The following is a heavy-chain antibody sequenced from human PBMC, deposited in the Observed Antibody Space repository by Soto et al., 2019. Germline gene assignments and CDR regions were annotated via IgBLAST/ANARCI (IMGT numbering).Heavy chain of an antibody. CDR1: GCTLSNAW. Sequence: RGSVTLSCAASGCTLSNAWMSWVRQAPGKGLECVGRIKSKTDGGTTDYAAPVKVRFTISGDDSKNTLYLQMNSLKTEDTAVYYSTTDSVLASNYWGQGTVLNASS. V-gene: IGHV3-15*01. CDR3: TTDSVLASNY. J-gene: IGHJ4*02. D-gene: IGHD2-8*01. CDR2: IKSKTDGGTT.